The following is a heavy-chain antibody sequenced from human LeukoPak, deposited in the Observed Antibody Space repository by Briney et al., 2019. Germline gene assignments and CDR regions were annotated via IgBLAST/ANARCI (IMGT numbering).Heavy chain of an antibody. V-gene: IGHV3-30*02. D-gene: IGHD6-13*01. Sequence: GGSLRLSCAASGFTFSSYGMRWVRQAPGKGLEWVAFIRYDGSNKYYADSVKGRFTISRDNSKNTLYLQMNSLRAEDTAVYYCAKAVKDSSRGGFDYWGQGTLVTVSS. CDR1: GFTFSSYG. CDR3: AKAVKDSSRGGFDY. J-gene: IGHJ4*02. CDR2: IRYDGSNK.